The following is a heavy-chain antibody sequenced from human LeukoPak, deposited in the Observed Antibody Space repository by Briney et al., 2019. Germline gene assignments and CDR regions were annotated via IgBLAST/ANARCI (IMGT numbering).Heavy chain of an antibody. CDR3: ARSIGSNWSPFDY. D-gene: IGHD1-20*01. CDR2: ISSSGGHI. Sequence: GGSLRLSCAASRFTFTTYSMNWVRQPPGKGLEWVSSISSSGGHIYYADSVRGRFTVSRGNAENSLYLRMNSLRVEDTAVYYCARSIGSNWSPFDYWGQGTLVSVSS. V-gene: IGHV3-21*01. CDR1: RFTFTTYS. J-gene: IGHJ4*02.